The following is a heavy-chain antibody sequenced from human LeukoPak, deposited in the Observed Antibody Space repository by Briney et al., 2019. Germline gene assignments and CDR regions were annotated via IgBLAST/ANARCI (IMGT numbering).Heavy chain of an antibody. CDR3: AKSSGSSSWCGNFDS. J-gene: IGHJ4*02. CDR2: ISGSGGST. V-gene: IGHV3-23*01. Sequence: GGSLRLSCAASGFTFSSYAMSWVRQAPGKGLEWVSAISGSGGSTYYADSVKGRFTISRDNSKNTLYLQMNSLRAEDTAVYYCAKSSGSSSWCGNFDSWGQGTLVTVSS. CDR1: GFTFSSYA. D-gene: IGHD6-13*01.